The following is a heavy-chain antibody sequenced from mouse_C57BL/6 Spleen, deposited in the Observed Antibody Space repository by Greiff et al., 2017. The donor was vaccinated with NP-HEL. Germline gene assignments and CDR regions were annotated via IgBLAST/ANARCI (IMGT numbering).Heavy chain of an antibody. CDR3: ARNALTAQPPDY. Sequence: QVQLQQSGPELVKPGASVKISCKASGYAFSSSWMNWVKQRPGKGLEWIGRIYPGDGDTNYNGKFKGKATLTADKSSSTAYMQLSSLTSEDSAVYFCARNALTAQPPDYWGQGTTLTVSS. CDR2: IYPGDGDT. J-gene: IGHJ2*01. V-gene: IGHV1-82*01. D-gene: IGHD3-2*02. CDR1: GYAFSSSW.